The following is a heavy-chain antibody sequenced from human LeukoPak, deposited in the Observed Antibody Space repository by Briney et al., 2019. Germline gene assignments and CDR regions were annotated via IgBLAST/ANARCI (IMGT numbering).Heavy chain of an antibody. CDR3: AKDPSGTYYCDSSGP. V-gene: IGHV3-23*01. Sequence: SGRSLRLSCAASGFTFSSYAMSWVRQAPGKGLEWVSAISGSGGSTYYADSVKGRFTISRDNSKNTLYLQMNSLRAEDTAVYYYAKDPSGTYYCDSSGPWGQGTLVTVSS. CDR1: GFTFSSYA. D-gene: IGHD3-22*01. CDR2: ISGSGGST. J-gene: IGHJ5*02.